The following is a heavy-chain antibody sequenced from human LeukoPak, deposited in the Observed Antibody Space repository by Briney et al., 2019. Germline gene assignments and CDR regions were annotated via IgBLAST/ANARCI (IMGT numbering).Heavy chain of an antibody. V-gene: IGHV4-34*01. CDR2: SYHSGST. D-gene: IGHD3-22*01. CDR3: ARGSGYYYVRPFDY. CDR1: GGSFSGYY. J-gene: IGHJ4*02. Sequence: SETLSLTCAVYGGSFSGYYWGWIRQPPGKGLEWIGSSYHSGSTYYKTSLKSRVAISVDTSKNQFSLILSSATAADTAVYYCARGSGYYYVRPFDYWGQGTLVTVSS.